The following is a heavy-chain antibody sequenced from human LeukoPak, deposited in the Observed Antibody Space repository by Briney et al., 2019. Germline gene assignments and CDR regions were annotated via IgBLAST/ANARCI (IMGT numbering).Heavy chain of an antibody. Sequence: GGSLRLSCAASGFTFNNYGMHWVRQAPGKGLEWVAFIRYNGNNQYYADSVKGRFTISRDNAKNSLYLQMNSLRAEDTAVYYCARGRYDSSGSYSLFDYWGQGTLVTVSS. D-gene: IGHD3-22*01. J-gene: IGHJ4*02. CDR2: IRYNGNNQ. CDR1: GFTFNNYG. V-gene: IGHV3-30*02. CDR3: ARGRYDSSGSYSLFDY.